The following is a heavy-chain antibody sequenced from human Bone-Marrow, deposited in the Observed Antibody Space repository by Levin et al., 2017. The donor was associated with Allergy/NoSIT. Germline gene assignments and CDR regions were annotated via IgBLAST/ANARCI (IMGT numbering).Heavy chain of an antibody. D-gene: IGHD3-3*01. CDR3: AKDIITIFGVVMNYYGMDV. V-gene: IGHV3-30*18. CDR2: ISYDGSNK. J-gene: IGHJ6*02. CDR1: GFTFSSYG. Sequence: SCAASGFTFSSYGMHWVRQAPGKGLDWVAVISYDGSNKFYADSVKGRFTISRDNSKNTLYLQMNSLRAEDTAIYYCAKDIITIFGVVMNYYGMDVWGQGTTVTVSS.